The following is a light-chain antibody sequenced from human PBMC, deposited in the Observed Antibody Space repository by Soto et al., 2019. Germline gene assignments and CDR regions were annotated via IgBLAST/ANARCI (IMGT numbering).Light chain of an antibody. CDR3: HQYNYYRPT. CDR2: QAS. J-gene: IGKJ1*01. Sequence: DIQMTQSPSTLSASVGDRVTITCRASQSINTWLAWYQQKPGKAPRFLIYQASSLESGVPSRFSGSGFGTEFTLTISNLQPDDFATYYCHQYNYYRPTFGQGTKVDIK. CDR1: QSINTW. V-gene: IGKV1-5*03.